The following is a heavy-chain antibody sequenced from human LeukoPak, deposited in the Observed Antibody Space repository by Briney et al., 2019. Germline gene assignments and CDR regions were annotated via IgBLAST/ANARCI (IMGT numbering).Heavy chain of an antibody. D-gene: IGHD4-17*01. CDR1: GGTFSSYA. V-gene: IGHV1-69*04. J-gene: IGHJ6*02. Sequence: GSSVKVSCKASGGTFSSYAISWVRQAPGQGLEWMGRIIPILGIANYAQKFQGRVTITADKSTSTAYMELSSLRSEDTAVYYCARDLHGDYDYYYYGMDVWGQGTTVTVSS. CDR2: IIPILGIA. CDR3: ARDLHGDYDYYYYGMDV.